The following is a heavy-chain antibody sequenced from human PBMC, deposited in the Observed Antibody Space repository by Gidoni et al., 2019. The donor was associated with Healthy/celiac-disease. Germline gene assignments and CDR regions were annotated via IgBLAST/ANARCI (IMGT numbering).Heavy chain of an antibody. J-gene: IGHJ4*02. V-gene: IGHV4-30-4*01. CDR3: ARVPDYPVFYFDY. CDR1: GGPISSGDSS. CDR2: IYYSGST. Sequence: QVQLQESGPGLVKPSQTLSLTFTVSGGPISSGDSSWGWIRHPPGKGLEWIGYIYYSGSTYYNPSLKSRVTISVDTSKNQFSLKLSSVTAADTAVYYCARVPDYPVFYFDYWGQGTLVTVSS. D-gene: IGHD4-17*01.